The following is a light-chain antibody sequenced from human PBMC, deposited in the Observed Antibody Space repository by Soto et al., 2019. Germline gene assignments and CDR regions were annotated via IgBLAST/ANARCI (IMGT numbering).Light chain of an antibody. CDR1: SSDVGGYNY. Sequence: QSALTQPASVSGSPGQSITISCTGTSSDVGGYNYLSWYQQNPGKAPKVMIYEVSNRPSGVSNRFSGSKSGNTASLTISGLQAEDEADYYCSSYTTSGTPVSGGGTKLTVL. V-gene: IGLV2-14*01. CDR3: SSYTTSGTPV. J-gene: IGLJ3*02. CDR2: EVS.